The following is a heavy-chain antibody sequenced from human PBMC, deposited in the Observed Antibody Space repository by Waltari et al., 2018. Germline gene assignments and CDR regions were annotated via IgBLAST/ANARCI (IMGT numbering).Heavy chain of an antibody. V-gene: IGHV3-48*03. D-gene: IGHD3-10*01. CDR1: GFTFSDYQ. J-gene: IGHJ4*02. CDR3: ARAPPLTFYYGSANPYYFDY. Sequence: EVQLVESGGGLVQPGGSLRLSCAASGFTFSDYQMNWVRQAPGKGLEWISYISSSVRTTYYADSVQGRFTISRGNAMNSLYLQMNSLRADDTAVYYCARAPPLTFYYGSANPYYFDYWGQGTLVTVSS. CDR2: ISSSVRTT.